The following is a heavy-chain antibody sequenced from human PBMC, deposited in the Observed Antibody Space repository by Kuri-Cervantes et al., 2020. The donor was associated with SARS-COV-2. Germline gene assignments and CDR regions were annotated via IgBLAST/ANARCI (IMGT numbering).Heavy chain of an antibody. CDR3: ARDIVEWETTDYYMDV. CDR2: IIPIFGTA. CDR1: ESTFPNYD. D-gene: IGHD1-26*01. Sequence: SVKVSCKAPESTFPNYDINWLRQAPGQGLEWMGGIIPIFGTANYAQKFQGRVTITTDESTSTAYMELSSLRSEDTAVYYCARDIVEWETTDYYMDVWGKGTTVTVSS. V-gene: IGHV1-69*05. J-gene: IGHJ6*03.